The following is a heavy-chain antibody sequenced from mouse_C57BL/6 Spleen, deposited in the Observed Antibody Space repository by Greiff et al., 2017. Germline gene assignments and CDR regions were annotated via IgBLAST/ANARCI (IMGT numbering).Heavy chain of an antibody. CDR3: ARGGRQLRLREYAMDY. V-gene: IGHV1-47*01. J-gene: IGHJ4*01. Sequence: VQLKESGAELVKPGASVKMSCKASGYTFTTYPIEWMKQNPGKSLEWIGNFHPYNDDTKYNEKFKGQATFTVEKSSSTVYLELSRLTSDDYAGYYCARGGRQLRLREYAMDYWGQGTSVTVSS. CDR2: FHPYNDDT. D-gene: IGHD3-2*02. CDR1: GYTFTTYP.